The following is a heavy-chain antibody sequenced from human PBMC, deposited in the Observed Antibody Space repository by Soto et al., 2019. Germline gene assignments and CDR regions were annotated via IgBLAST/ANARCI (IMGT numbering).Heavy chain of an antibody. D-gene: IGHD1-26*01. Sequence: EVQVLESGGGLVQPGGSLRLSCAASGFTFTTYTMDWFRPAPGKGLEWVSAITGVSNTYYADSVKGRFTISRDNSKKTLYLQRNSLRVEDTAVYYCAKGSGSHYYYFDYWCRGTLVTVAS. CDR2: ITGVSNT. V-gene: IGHV3-23*01. J-gene: IGHJ4*02. CDR1: GFTFTTYT. CDR3: AKGSGSHYYYFDY.